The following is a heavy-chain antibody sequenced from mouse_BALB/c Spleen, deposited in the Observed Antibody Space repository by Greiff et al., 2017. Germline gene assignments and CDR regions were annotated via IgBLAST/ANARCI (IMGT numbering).Heavy chain of an antibody. CDR1: GDSITSGY. J-gene: IGHJ2*01. Sequence: EVKLQESGPSLVKPSQTLSLTCSVTGDSITSGYWNWIRKFPGNKLEYMGYISYSGSTYYNPSLKSRISITRDTSKNQYYLQLNSVTTEDTATYYCARSPLLRLSYYFDYWGQGTTLTVSS. CDR3: ARSPLLRLSYYFDY. V-gene: IGHV3-8*02. CDR2: ISYSGST. D-gene: IGHD1-2*01.